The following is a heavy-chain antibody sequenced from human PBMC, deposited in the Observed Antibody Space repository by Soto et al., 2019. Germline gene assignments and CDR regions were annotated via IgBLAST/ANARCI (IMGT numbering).Heavy chain of an antibody. J-gene: IGHJ5*02. CDR3: ARPVPAAIVGWFDP. Sequence: QLQLQESGPGLVKPSETLSLTCTVSGGSISSSSYYWGWIRQPPGKGLEWIGSIYYSGSTYYNPSLKSRVTISVDTSKNQFSLKLSSVTAADTAVYYCARPVPAAIVGWFDPWGQGTLVTVSS. D-gene: IGHD2-2*01. CDR1: GGSISSSSYY. V-gene: IGHV4-39*01. CDR2: IYYSGST.